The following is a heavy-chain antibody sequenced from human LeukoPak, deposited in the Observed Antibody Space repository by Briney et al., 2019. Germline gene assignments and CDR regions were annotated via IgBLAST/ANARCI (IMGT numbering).Heavy chain of an antibody. Sequence: ASVEVSCKASGYTFTSYGISWVRQAPGQGLEWMGWISAYNGNTNYAQKLRGRVTMTTDTSTSTAYMELRSLRSDDTAVYYCARVVIGEPALDDWGQGTLVTVSS. CDR3: ARVVIGEPALDD. CDR2: ISAYNGNT. V-gene: IGHV1-18*01. J-gene: IGHJ4*02. CDR1: GYTFTSYG. D-gene: IGHD3-10*01.